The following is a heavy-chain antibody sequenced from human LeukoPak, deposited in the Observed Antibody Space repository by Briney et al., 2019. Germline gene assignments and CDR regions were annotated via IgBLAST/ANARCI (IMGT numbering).Heavy chain of an antibody. CDR1: GYTFTEYY. Sequence: ASVKVSCMASGYTFTEYYMYCVRQAPGQGLEWMGWISLNSGGTNYAQKFQGRVTMTRDTSISTAYMELSRLRSDDTAVYYCARDYVGDNWFDPWGQGTLVTVSS. J-gene: IGHJ5*02. CDR2: ISLNSGGT. CDR3: ARDYVGDNWFDP. V-gene: IGHV1-2*02. D-gene: IGHD3-16*01.